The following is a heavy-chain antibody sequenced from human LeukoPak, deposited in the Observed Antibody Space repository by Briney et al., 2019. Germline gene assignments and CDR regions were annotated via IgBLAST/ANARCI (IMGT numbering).Heavy chain of an antibody. CDR2: IAHHGSNK. V-gene: IGHV3-30*02. CDR1: GFSFRSYA. D-gene: IGHD2-8*02. Sequence: GGSLRLSCAGSGFSFRSYAMHWVRQGPGKGLEWVAYIAHHGSNKYYADSVKGRFTISRDNSKRTLYLQMNNLRADDTAVYYCAKDGSWSCTDWGQGALVTVSS. J-gene: IGHJ4*02. CDR3: AKDGSWSCTD.